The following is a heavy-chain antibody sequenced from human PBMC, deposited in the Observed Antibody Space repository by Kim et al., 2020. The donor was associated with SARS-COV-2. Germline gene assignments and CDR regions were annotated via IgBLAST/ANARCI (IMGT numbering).Heavy chain of an antibody. Sequence: GGSLRLSCAASGFTFNDYGMRWVRQAPGKGLEWVSGIKRNGDSTGYADSVKGRFTISRDNAKNSLYLQMNSLRAEDTALYHCARGLMGDPIDYWGQGILVTVSS. D-gene: IGHD2-8*01. CDR1: GFTFNDYG. CDR2: IKRNGDST. V-gene: IGHV3-20*01. CDR3: ARGLMGDPIDY. J-gene: IGHJ4*02.